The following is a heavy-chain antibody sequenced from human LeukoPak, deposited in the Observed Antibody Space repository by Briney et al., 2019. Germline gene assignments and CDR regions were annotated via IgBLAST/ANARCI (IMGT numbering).Heavy chain of an antibody. CDR2: ISYDGSNK. D-gene: IGHD6-19*01. CDR3: ARVGVSSGPLLY. J-gene: IGHJ4*02. Sequence: PGGSLRLSCAASGFTFSSYGMHWVRQAPGKGLEWVAVISYDGSNKYYADSVKGRFTTSRDNSKNTLYLQMNSLRAEDTAVYYCARVGVSSGPLLYWGQGTLVTVSS. CDR1: GFTFSSYG. V-gene: IGHV3-30*03.